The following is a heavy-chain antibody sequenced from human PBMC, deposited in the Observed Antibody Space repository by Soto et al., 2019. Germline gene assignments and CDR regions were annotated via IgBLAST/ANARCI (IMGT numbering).Heavy chain of an antibody. V-gene: IGHV4-4*02. CDR3: AREVGDSSGTNWDY. CDR1: GGSISSSNW. D-gene: IGHD6-19*01. J-gene: IGHJ4*02. Sequence: ASETLSLTCAVSGGSISSSNWWSWVRQPPGKGLEWIGEIYHSGSTNYNPSLKSRVTISVDKSKNQFSLKLSSVTAADTAVYYCAREVGDSSGTNWDYWGQGTLVTVSS. CDR2: IYHSGST.